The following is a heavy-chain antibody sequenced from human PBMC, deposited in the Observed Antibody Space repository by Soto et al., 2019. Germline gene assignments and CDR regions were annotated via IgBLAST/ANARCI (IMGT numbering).Heavy chain of an antibody. CDR1: GYFFTSHY. V-gene: IGHV1-2*06. D-gene: IGHD6-19*01. J-gene: IGHJ4*02. CDR2: INPNNGDT. CDR3: ARVRTTDGHKSIAVAVLDY. Sequence: GASVKVSCKTSGYFFTSHYIHWVRLAPGRGLEWVGRINPNNGDTNSPQKFQGRVTLTSDTSISTAYMEMRGLTSDDTALYYCARVRTTDGHKSIAVAVLDYWGQGTLVTVSS.